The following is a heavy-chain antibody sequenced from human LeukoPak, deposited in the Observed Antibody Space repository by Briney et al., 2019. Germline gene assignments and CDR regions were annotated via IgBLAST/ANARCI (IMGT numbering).Heavy chain of an antibody. J-gene: IGHJ4*02. V-gene: IGHV3-30-3*02. CDR2: ISYDGSNK. CDR3: AKLSDSSGWYFDY. CDR1: GFTFSSYA. D-gene: IGHD6-19*01. Sequence: PGGSLRLSCAASGFTFSSYAMHWVRQAPGKGLEWVAVISYDGSNKYYADSVKGRFTISRDNSKNTLYLQMNSLRAEDTAVYYCAKLSDSSGWYFDYWGQGTPVTVSS.